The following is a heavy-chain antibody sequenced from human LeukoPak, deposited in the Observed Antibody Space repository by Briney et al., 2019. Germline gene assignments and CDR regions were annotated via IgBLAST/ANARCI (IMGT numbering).Heavy chain of an antibody. CDR2: VNPNSGGT. J-gene: IGHJ4*02. CDR3: ARDLRGYSSGWSREDFFDC. CDR1: GYTFTAYY. D-gene: IGHD6-19*01. Sequence: ASVKVSCKASGYTFTAYYIHWVRQAPGQGLEWMGWVNPNSGGTNYAQKFQGRVSMARDTSISTAYMELSRLKSDDTAVYFCARDLRGYSSGWSREDFFDCWGQGTLVTVSS. V-gene: IGHV1-2*02.